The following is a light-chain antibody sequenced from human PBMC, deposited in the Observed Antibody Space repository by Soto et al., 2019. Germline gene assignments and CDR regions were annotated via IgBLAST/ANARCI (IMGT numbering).Light chain of an antibody. J-gene: IGLJ2*01. CDR1: SSDVGGYNY. V-gene: IGLV2-14*01. Sequence: QSALTQPASVSGSPVQSITISCTGTSSDVGGYNYVSWYQQHPGKAPKLMIYDVSNRPSGVSNRFSGSKSGNTASLTISGLQAEDEADYYCSSYTSSSTRVFGGATKLTVL. CDR2: DVS. CDR3: SSYTSSSTRV.